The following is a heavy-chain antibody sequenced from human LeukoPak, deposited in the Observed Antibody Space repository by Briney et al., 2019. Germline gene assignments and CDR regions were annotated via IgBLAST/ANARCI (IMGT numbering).Heavy chain of an antibody. CDR1: GFTFSSYS. CDR2: ITSSSSYM. J-gene: IGHJ4*02. V-gene: IGHV3-21*01. D-gene: IGHD5-24*01. CDR3: ARAAIC. Sequence: PGGSLRLSCAASGFTFSSYSMNWVRQAPGKGLEWVSSITSSSSYMYYADSVKGRFTISRDNAKNSLYLQMNSLRAEDTAVYYCARAAICWGQGTLVTVSS.